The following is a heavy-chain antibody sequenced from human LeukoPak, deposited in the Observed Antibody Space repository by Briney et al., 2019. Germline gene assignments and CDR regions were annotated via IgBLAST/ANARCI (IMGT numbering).Heavy chain of an antibody. D-gene: IGHD3-16*01. V-gene: IGHV4-38-2*01. CDR2: IYHSGST. Sequence: SETLSLTCAVSGYSISSGDYWGWIRPPPGKGLEWIGSIYHSGSTYYNPSLKSRVTISVDTSKNQFSLKLSSVTAADTAVYYCARANDDFDYWGQGTLVTVSS. CDR1: GYSISSGDY. CDR3: ARANDDFDY. J-gene: IGHJ4*02.